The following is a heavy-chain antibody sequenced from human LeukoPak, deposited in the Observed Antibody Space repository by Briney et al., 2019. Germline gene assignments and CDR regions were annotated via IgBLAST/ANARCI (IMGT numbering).Heavy chain of an antibody. D-gene: IGHD2-15*01. CDR3: ARDYCIDGCPPGY. J-gene: IGHJ4*02. Sequence: PGGSLRLSCAASGFTFNNYKMNWVRQAPGKGLEWVSSITSTSNDKYYADSVKGRFTVSRDNAKNSLYLQMNSLRAEDTAVYCCARDYCIDGCPPGYWGQGTRVTVSP. CDR1: GFTFNNYK. V-gene: IGHV3-21*01. CDR2: ITSTSNDK.